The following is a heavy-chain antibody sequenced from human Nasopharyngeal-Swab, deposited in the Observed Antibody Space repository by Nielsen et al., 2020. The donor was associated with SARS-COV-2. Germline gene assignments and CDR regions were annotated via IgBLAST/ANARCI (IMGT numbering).Heavy chain of an antibody. Sequence: GESLKISCAASGFTFSSYSMNWVRQAPGKGLEWVSSISSSSSYIYYADSVKGRFTISRDNAKNSLYLQMNSLRAEDTAVYYCARASGYDFGYYYGMDVWSQGTTVTVSS. CDR3: ARASGYDFGYYYGMDV. J-gene: IGHJ6*02. D-gene: IGHD5-12*01. CDR2: ISSSSSYI. V-gene: IGHV3-21*01. CDR1: GFTFSSYS.